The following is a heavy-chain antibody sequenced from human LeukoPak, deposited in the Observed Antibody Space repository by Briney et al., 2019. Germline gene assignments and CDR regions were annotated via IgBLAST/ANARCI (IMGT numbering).Heavy chain of an antibody. CDR1: GASFTGYY. CDR2: INRSGST. D-gene: IGHD4-23*01. V-gene: IGHV4-34*01. J-gene: IGHJ6*02. Sequence: SETLSLTCAVYGASFTGYYRSWIRQPPGKGLEWIGEINRSGSTNYNPSLKSRVTISVDTSKNQISLKLSSVTAADTAMYYCATSSRGKRYYDMDVWGQGTTVIVSS. CDR3: ATSSRGKRYYDMDV.